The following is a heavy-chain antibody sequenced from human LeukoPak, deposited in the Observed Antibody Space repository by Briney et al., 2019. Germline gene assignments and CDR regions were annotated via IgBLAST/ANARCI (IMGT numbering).Heavy chain of an antibody. D-gene: IGHD3-9*01. CDR2: ISSRGRTI. CDR1: GFTFDDYY. CDR3: ARDRGVYDILTGYWDV. Sequence: PGGSLRLSCAASGFTFDDYYMSWIRQAPGKGLEWVSYISSRGRTIYYADSVKGRFTISRDNSKNSMYLQMSSLRAEDTAVYYCARDRGVYDILTGYWDVWGKGTTVTVSS. J-gene: IGHJ6*04. V-gene: IGHV3-11*04.